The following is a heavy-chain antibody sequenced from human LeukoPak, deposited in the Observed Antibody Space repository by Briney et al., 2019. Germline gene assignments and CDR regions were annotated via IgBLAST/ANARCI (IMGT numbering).Heavy chain of an antibody. J-gene: IGHJ3*02. D-gene: IGHD6-13*01. CDR2: IYYSGST. CDR3: ARGGSSWYGRGAFDI. CDR1: GGSISSYY. Sequence: SETLSLTCTVSGGSISSYYWSWIRQPPGKGLEWIGYIYYSGSTNYNPSLKSRVTISVDTSKNQFSLKLSSVTAADTAVYYCARGGSSWYGRGAFDIWGQGTMVTVSS. V-gene: IGHV4-59*01.